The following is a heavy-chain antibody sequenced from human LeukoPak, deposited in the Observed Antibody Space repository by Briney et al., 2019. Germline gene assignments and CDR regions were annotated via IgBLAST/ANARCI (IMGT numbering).Heavy chain of an antibody. J-gene: IGHJ4*02. CDR2: INAGNGNT. CDR3: AREQLGATHPDY. V-gene: IGHV1-3*01. CDR1: GYTFTSYA. D-gene: IGHD1-26*01. Sequence: ASVKVSCKASGYTFTSYAMHWVRQAPGQRLEWMGWINAGNGNTKYSQKSQGRVTITRDTSASTAYMELSSLRSEDTAVYYCAREQLGATHPDYWGQGTLVTVSS.